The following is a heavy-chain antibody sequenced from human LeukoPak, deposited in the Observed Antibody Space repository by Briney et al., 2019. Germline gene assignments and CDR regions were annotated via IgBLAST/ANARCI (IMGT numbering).Heavy chain of an antibody. CDR2: IRSKAYGGTT. CDR3: TSPRRRFLEWLWDY. D-gene: IGHD3-3*01. V-gene: IGHV3-49*04. J-gene: IGHJ4*02. Sequence: GGSLRLSCTASGFTFGDYAMGWVRQAPGKGLEWVGFIRSKAYGGTTEYAASVKGRFTISRDDSKSIAYLQMNSLKTEDTAVYYCTSPRRRFLEWLWDYWGQGTLVTVSS. CDR1: GFTFGDYA.